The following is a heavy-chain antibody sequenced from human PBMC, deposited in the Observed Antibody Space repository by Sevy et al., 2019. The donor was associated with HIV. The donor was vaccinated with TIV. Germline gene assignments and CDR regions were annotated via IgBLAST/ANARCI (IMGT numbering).Heavy chain of an antibody. D-gene: IGHD3-22*01. Sequence: GGSLRLSCAASGFTFSSYGMHWVRQAPGKGMEWVAVISYDGSNKYYADSAKGRFTISRDNSKNTLYLQMNSLRAEDTAVYYCAKDGEVVVTVLYYFDYWGQGTLVTVSS. CDR1: GFTFSSYG. CDR2: ISYDGSNK. J-gene: IGHJ4*02. CDR3: AKDGEVVVTVLYYFDY. V-gene: IGHV3-30*18.